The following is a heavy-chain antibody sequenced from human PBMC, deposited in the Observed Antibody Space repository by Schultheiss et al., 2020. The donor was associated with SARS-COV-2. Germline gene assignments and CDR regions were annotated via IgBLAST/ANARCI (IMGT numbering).Heavy chain of an antibody. Sequence: SETLSLTCAVSGGSISSGDYYWSWIRQPPGKGMEWIGYIYYSGSTNYNPSLKSRVTISVDTSKNQFSLKLSSVTAEDTAVYYCAKDQGYSSSWVHFFDYWGQGTLVTVSS. D-gene: IGHD6-13*01. CDR2: IYYSGST. CDR1: GGSISSGDYY. J-gene: IGHJ4*02. V-gene: IGHV4-61*08. CDR3: AKDQGYSSSWVHFFDY.